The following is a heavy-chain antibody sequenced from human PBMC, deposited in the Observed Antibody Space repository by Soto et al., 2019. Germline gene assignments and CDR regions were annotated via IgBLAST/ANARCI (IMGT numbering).Heavy chain of an antibody. Sequence: TLSLTCAVFGGSISSGGYSWSWIRQPPGKGLEWIGYIYHSGSTYYNPSLKSRVTISVDRSKNQFSLKLSSVTAADTAVYYCARVPGPWGQGTLVTVSS. CDR3: ARVPGP. CDR1: GGSISSGGYS. V-gene: IGHV4-30-2*01. D-gene: IGHD2-8*02. CDR2: IYHSGST. J-gene: IGHJ5*02.